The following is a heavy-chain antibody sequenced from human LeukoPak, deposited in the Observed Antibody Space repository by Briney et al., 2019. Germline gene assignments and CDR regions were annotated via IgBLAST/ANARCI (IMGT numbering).Heavy chain of an antibody. J-gene: IGHJ3*02. CDR2: ISSSSSYI. Sequence: PGGSLRLSCAASGFTFSSYSMNWVRQAPGKGLEWVSSISSSSSYIYYADSVKGRFTISRDNAKNSLYLQMNSLRAEDTAVYYCARDLGMIVVVPDAFDIWGQGTMVTVSS. D-gene: IGHD3-22*01. V-gene: IGHV3-21*01. CDR3: ARDLGMIVVVPDAFDI. CDR1: GFTFSSYS.